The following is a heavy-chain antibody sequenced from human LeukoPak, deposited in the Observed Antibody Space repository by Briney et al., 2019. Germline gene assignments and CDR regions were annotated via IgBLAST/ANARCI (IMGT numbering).Heavy chain of an antibody. J-gene: IGHJ3*02. CDR2: IYTSGST. CDR1: GGSISSYY. CDR3: ARFFSGYNSDAFDI. Sequence: SETLSLTCTVSGGSISSYYWSWIRQPAGKGLEWIGRIYTSGSTNYSPSLKSRVTISVDTSRNQFSLKLSSVTAADTAVYYCARFFSGYNSDAFDIWGQGTMVTVSS. V-gene: IGHV4-4*07. D-gene: IGHD5-24*01.